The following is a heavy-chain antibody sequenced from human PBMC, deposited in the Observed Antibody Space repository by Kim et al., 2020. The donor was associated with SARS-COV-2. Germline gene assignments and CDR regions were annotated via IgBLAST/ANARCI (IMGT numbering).Heavy chain of an antibody. V-gene: IGHV3-15*01. D-gene: IGHD5-18*01. CDR3: TTDPGALDTAMADYYYYYGMDV. CDR1: GFTFSNAW. Sequence: GGSLRLSCAASGFTFSNAWMSWVRQAPGKGLEWVGRIKSKTDGGTTDYAAPVKGRFTISRDDSKNTLYLQMNSLKTEDTAVYYCTTDPGALDTAMADYYYYYGMDVWGQGTTVTVSS. CDR2: IKSKTDGGTT. J-gene: IGHJ6*02.